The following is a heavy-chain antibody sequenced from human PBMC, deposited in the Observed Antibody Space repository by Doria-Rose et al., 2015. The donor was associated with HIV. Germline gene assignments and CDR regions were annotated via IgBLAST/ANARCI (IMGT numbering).Heavy chain of an antibody. V-gene: IGHV2-26*01. Sequence: QVQLVQSGPVLVKPTETLTLTCTVSGVSLSSPGMGVSWIRQPPGKALEWLANIFSDDERSYKTSLKVRLTITRRPSKRQVFLTMTDMDPVDTATYYCARIKSSRWYHKYYFDFWGQGTLVIVSA. J-gene: IGHJ4*02. D-gene: IGHD6-13*01. CDR1: GVSLSSPGMG. CDR2: IFSDDER. CDR3: ARIKSSRWYHKYYFDF.